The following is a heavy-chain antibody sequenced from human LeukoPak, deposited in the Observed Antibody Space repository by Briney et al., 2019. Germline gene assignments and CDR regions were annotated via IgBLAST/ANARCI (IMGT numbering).Heavy chain of an antibody. V-gene: IGHV1-69*02. CDR1: GGTFSSYT. Sequence: ASVKVSCKASGGTFSSYTISWVRQAPGQGLEWMGRIIPILGIANYAQKFQGRVTITADKSTSTAYMELSSLRSEDTAVYYCARLGYYDSSGYYYYFDYWGQGTLVTVSS. CDR2: IIPILGIA. J-gene: IGHJ4*02. D-gene: IGHD3-22*01. CDR3: ARLGYYDSSGYYYYFDY.